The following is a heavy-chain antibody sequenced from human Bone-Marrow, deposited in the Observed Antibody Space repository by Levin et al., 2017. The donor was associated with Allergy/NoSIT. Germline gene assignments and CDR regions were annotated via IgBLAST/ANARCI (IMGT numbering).Heavy chain of an antibody. D-gene: IGHD6-13*01. CDR1: GFTFSSYA. J-gene: IGHJ3*02. CDR2: ISYDGSNK. CDR3: ARWRTRGVGIAAAGKGAFDI. V-gene: IGHV3-30-3*01. Sequence: LSLTCAASGFTFSSYAMHWVRQAPGKGLEWVAVISYDGSNKYYADSVKGRFTISRDNSKNTLYLQMNSLRAEDTAVYYCARWRTRGVGIAAAGKGAFDIWGQGTMVTVSS.